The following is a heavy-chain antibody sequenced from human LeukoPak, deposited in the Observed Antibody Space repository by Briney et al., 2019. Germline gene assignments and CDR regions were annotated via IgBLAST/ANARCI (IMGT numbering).Heavy chain of an antibody. D-gene: IGHD3-16*02. CDR3: AKERLGDLSPEDH. CDR2: ISGNGAHT. V-gene: IGHV3-23*01. CDR1: GFTFGTYA. J-gene: IGHJ4*02. Sequence: GGSLRLSCAVSGFTFGTYAMSWVRQAPGKGLEWVSGISGNGAHTYYADSVKGRFTISRDKSKNTLYLQMRSLRAEDAAIYYCAKERLGDLSPEDHWGQGTQVIVSS.